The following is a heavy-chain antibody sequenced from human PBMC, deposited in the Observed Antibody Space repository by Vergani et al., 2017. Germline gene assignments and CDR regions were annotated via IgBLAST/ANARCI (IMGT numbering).Heavy chain of an antibody. CDR1: GGSISSGGYY. D-gene: IGHD2-2*01. V-gene: IGHV4-31*03. Sequence: QVQLQESGPGLVKPSQTLSLTCTVSGGSISSGGYYWSWIRQHPGKGLEWIGYIYYSGSTYYNPSLKSRVTISVDTSKNQFSLKLSSVTAADTAVYYCAGRANLVVVPAAIGWFDPWGQGTLVTVSS. CDR2: IYYSGST. CDR3: AGRANLVVVPAAIGWFDP. J-gene: IGHJ5*02.